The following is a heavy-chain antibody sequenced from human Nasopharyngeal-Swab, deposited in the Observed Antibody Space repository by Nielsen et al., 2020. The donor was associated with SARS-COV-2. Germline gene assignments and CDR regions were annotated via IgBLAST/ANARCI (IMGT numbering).Heavy chain of an antibody. V-gene: IGHV3-48*01. CDR1: GFTFSSYS. Sequence: GESLKISCAASGFTFSSYSMNWVRQAPGKGLEWVSYISSSSSTIYYADSVEGRLTISRDNAKNSLYLQMNSLRAEDTAVYYCARGGADCSSTSCYVSYYYYYMDVWGKGTTVTVSS. D-gene: IGHD2-2*01. CDR2: ISSSSSTI. J-gene: IGHJ6*03. CDR3: ARGGADCSSTSCYVSYYYYYMDV.